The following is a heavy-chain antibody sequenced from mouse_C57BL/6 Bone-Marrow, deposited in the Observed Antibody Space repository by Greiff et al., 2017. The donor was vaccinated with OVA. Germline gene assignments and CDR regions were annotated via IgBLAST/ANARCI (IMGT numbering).Heavy chain of an antibody. J-gene: IGHJ2*01. V-gene: IGHV1-55*01. CDR3: ARALITTVVAVY. Sequence: VQLQQPGAELVKPGASVKMSCKASGYTFTSYWITWVKQRPGQGLEWIGDIYPGSGSTNYNEKFKSKATLTVETSSRTAYMQLSSLTSEDSAVYYCARALITTVVAVYWGQGTTLTVSS. D-gene: IGHD1-1*01. CDR1: GYTFTSYW. CDR2: IYPGSGST.